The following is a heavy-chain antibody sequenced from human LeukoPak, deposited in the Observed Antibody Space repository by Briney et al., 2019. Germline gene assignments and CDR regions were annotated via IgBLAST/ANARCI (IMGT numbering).Heavy chain of an antibody. V-gene: IGHV4-34*01. CDR2: INHSGST. D-gene: IGHD6-19*01. J-gene: IGHJ4*02. Sequence: SETLSLTCAVYGGSFSGYYWSWIRQPPGKGLEWIGEINHSGSTNYNPSLKSRVTISVDTSKNQFSLKLSSVTAADTAVYYCARAKNRYRSGWYYFDYWGQGTLVTVSS. CDR3: ARAKNRYRSGWYYFDY. CDR1: GGSFSGYY.